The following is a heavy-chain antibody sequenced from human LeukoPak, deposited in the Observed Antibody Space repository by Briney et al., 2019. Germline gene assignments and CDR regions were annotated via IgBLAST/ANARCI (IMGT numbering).Heavy chain of an antibody. Sequence: SETLSLTCTVSGGSISSSSYYWGWIRQPPGKGLEWIGSIYYSGSTYYNPSLKSRVTISVDTSKNQFSLKLSSVTAADTAVYYCARSSSGIAGFDYWGQGTLVTVSS. CDR3: ARSSSGIAGFDY. J-gene: IGHJ4*02. V-gene: IGHV4-39*07. CDR1: GGSISSSSYY. CDR2: IYYSGST. D-gene: IGHD3-22*01.